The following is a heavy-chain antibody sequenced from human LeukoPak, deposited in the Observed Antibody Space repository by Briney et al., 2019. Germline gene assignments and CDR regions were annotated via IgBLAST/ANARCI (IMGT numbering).Heavy chain of an antibody. J-gene: IGHJ3*02. CDR1: GGSISSYY. CDR2: IYYSGST. CDR3: ARTIHPDAFDI. Sequence: SETLSLTCTVSGGSISSYYWSWIRQPPGKGLEWIGYIYYSGSTNYKSSLKSRVTISVDTSKNQFSLKLSSVTAADTAVYYCARTIHPDAFDIWGQGTMVTVSS. D-gene: IGHD5-24*01. V-gene: IGHV4-59*12.